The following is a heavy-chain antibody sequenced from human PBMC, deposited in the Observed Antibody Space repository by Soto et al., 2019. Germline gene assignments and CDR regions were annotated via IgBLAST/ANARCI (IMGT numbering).Heavy chain of an antibody. Sequence: QVHLVESGGGLVKPGGSLRLSCAASGFTFSDFYMSWIRQAPGKGLEWVSSITSSGGAIYYADSVKGRFTMSRDNAKNSLDLQMNSLRAEDTAVYYCARVAYREYFPHWGQGTLVTVSS. J-gene: IGHJ1*01. CDR3: ARVAYREYFPH. CDR1: GFTFSDFY. CDR2: ITSSGGAI. V-gene: IGHV3-11*01.